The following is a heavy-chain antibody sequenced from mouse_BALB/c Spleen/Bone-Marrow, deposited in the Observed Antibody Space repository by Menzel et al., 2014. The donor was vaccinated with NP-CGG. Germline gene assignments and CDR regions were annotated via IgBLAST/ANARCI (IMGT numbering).Heavy chain of an antibody. Sequence: EVKVVESGGGLVQPGGSRKLSCAASGFTFSDYGMSWVRQAQGKGPEWVAFISNLAYSIYYADTEMGRFTISRENVKNTMYLEVSSLRSEDTAMYYCARDQVYYYGSSYGYFDVWGAGTTVTVSS. CDR3: ARDQVYYYGSSYGYFDV. V-gene: IGHV5-15*02. CDR1: GFTFSDYG. J-gene: IGHJ1*01. CDR2: ISNLAYSI. D-gene: IGHD1-1*01.